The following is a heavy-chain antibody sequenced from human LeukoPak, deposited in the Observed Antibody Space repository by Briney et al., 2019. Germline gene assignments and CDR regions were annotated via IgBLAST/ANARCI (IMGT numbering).Heavy chain of an antibody. CDR3: AREGQWLVPPVP. Sequence: GGSLRLSCAASGFTFSSYAMHWVCQAPGKGLEWVAVISYDGSNKYYADSVKGRFTISRDNSKNTLYLQMNSLRAEDTAVYYCAREGQWLVPPVPWGQGTLVTVSS. CDR2: ISYDGSNK. J-gene: IGHJ5*02. CDR1: GFTFSSYA. V-gene: IGHV3-30-3*01. D-gene: IGHD6-19*01.